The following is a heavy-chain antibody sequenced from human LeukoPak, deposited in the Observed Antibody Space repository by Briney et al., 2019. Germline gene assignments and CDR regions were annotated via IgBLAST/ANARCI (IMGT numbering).Heavy chain of an antibody. CDR1: GYTFTNYP. V-gene: IGHV1-3*03. D-gene: IGHD6-19*01. Sequence: ASVTVSCKASGYTFTNYPMHWVRQAPGQRLEWMGWINTGDGNTKYSQEVQGRITITRDTSASTAYMELSSLRSGDMAVYYCAKNLAVAPHAYYFDYWGQGTLVTVSS. J-gene: IGHJ4*02. CDR2: INTGDGNT. CDR3: AKNLAVAPHAYYFDY.